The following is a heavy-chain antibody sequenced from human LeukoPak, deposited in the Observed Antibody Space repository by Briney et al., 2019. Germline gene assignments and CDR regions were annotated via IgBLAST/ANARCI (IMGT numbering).Heavy chain of an antibody. CDR3: ATRGYGMDV. CDR1: GGSFSGYY. J-gene: IGHJ6*02. Sequence: SETLSLTCAVYGGSFSGYYWSWIRQPPGNGLEWIGEINHSGSTNYNPSLKSRVTIPVDTSKNQFSLKLSSVTAADTAVYYCATRGYGMDVWGQGTTVTVSS. V-gene: IGHV4-34*01. CDR2: INHSGST.